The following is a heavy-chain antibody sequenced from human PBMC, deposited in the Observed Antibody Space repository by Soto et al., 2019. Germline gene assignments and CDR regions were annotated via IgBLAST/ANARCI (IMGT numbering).Heavy chain of an antibody. V-gene: IGHV4-30-4*01. CDR3: ASRVSLVRAVWGFDP. J-gene: IGHJ5*02. Sequence: SETLSLTCTVSGGSITSGDHYWTWIRQSPRKGLEWIGHIYYSGSTYYNPSLKSRLTISLDTSKNQFSLNLSSVTAADTAVYYCASRVSLVRAVWGFDPWGQGTLVTVSS. CDR2: IYYSGST. CDR1: GGSITSGDHY. D-gene: IGHD3-10*01.